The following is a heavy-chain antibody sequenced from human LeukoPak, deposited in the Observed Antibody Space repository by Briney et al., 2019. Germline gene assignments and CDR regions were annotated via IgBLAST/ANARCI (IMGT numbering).Heavy chain of an antibody. CDR3: ARSSNTAMPNNWFDP. D-gene: IGHD5-18*01. Sequence: SETLSFTCTVYGGSISSYYWSWIRQPAGKGLEWIGRIYTSGSTNYNPSLKSRVTMSVDTSKNQFSLKLSSVTAADTAVYYCARSSNTAMPNNWFDPWGQGTLVTVSS. J-gene: IGHJ5*02. CDR2: IYTSGST. V-gene: IGHV4-4*07. CDR1: GGSISSYY.